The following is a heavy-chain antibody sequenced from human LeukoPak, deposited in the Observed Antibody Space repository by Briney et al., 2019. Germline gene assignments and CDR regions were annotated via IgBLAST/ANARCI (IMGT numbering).Heavy chain of an antibody. CDR2: IYYSGST. CDR3: AREGRAVDY. V-gene: IGHV4-59*01. CDR1: GGSISSYC. J-gene: IGHJ4*02. Sequence: SETLSLTCTVSGGSISSYCWSWIRQPPGKGLEWIGYIYYSGSTNYNPSLKSRVTISVDTSKNQFSLKLSSVTAADTAVYYCAREGRAVDYWGQGTLVTVSS.